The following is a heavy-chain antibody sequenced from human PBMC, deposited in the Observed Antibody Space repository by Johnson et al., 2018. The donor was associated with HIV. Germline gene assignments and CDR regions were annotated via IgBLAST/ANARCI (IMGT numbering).Heavy chain of an antibody. Sequence: VQLVESGGGLVKPGGSLRLSCAASGFTFSNAWMSWVRQAPGKGLEWVGRIKSKTDGGTTDYAATVKGRFTISRDDSKNTAYLQMNSLKTEDTAEYYCTQTGFRGEDAFDIWGQGTIVTVSS. CDR3: TQTGFRGEDAFDI. CDR1: GFTFSNAW. CDR2: IKSKTDGGTT. V-gene: IGHV3-15*01. D-gene: IGHD3-10*01. J-gene: IGHJ3*02.